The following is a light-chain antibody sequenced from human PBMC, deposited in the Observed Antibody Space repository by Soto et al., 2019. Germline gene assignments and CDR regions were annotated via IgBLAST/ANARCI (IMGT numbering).Light chain of an antibody. CDR1: QSVSSSF. CDR2: GAS. Sequence: EIVLTQSPGTLSLSPGERATLSCRASQSVSSSFLAWYQQKPGQAPRRLIYGASSRATGIPDRFSGSGSGTDFTLTISRLEPEDFAVYYCQPYGSSGTFGQGTKVDIK. V-gene: IGKV3-20*01. CDR3: QPYGSSGT. J-gene: IGKJ1*01.